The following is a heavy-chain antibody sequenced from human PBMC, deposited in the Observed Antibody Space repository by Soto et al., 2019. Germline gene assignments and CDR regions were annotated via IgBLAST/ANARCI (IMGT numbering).Heavy chain of an antibody. V-gene: IGHV3-21*01. CDR3: AREYTAWPLAYGLDV. J-gene: IGHJ6*02. Sequence: GGSLRLSCVGSGFIFSNYSINWARQAPGKGLEWVSSISSRSDIYYAESVKGRFTISRDNAKNSVSLQMNSLRAEDTAVYYCAREYTAWPLAYGLDVWGQGTTVTVSS. CDR2: ISSRSDI. CDR1: GFIFSNYS. D-gene: IGHD2-2*02.